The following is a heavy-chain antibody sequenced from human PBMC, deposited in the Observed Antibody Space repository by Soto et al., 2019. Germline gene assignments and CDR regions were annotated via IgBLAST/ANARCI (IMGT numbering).Heavy chain of an antibody. CDR2: IYSGGST. CDR3: ASSSIAAAGPFDY. CDR1: GFTVSSNY. J-gene: IGHJ4*02. Sequence: QSGGSLRLSCAASGFTVSSNYMRWVRQAPGKGLEWVSVIYSGGSTYYADSVKGRFTISRDNSKNTLYLQMNSLRAEDTAVYYCASSSIAAAGPFDYWGQVTLVTVSS. D-gene: IGHD6-13*01. V-gene: IGHV3-53*01.